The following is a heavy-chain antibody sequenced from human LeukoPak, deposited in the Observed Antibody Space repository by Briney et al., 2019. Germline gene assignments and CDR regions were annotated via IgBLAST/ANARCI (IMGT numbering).Heavy chain of an antibody. V-gene: IGHV3-73*01. Sequence: GGSLRLSCAASGFTFSSYWMHWVRQASGKGLEWVGRIRGKANSYATAYAASVKGRFTISRDESKNTAYLQMNSLKTEDTAVYYCTRLAEGATSAFDYWGQGTLVTVSS. J-gene: IGHJ4*02. CDR2: IRGKANSYAT. CDR3: TRLAEGATSAFDY. D-gene: IGHD1-26*01. CDR1: GFTFSSYW.